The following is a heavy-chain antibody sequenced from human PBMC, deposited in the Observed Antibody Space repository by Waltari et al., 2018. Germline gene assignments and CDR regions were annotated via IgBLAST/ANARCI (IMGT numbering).Heavy chain of an antibody. CDR2: ISPSRGIA. CDR3: ARAPHSSGDAFDI. CDR1: GGTFSSYT. D-gene: IGHD6-19*01. V-gene: IGHV1-69*02. J-gene: IGHJ3*02. Sequence: QVQLVQSGAEVKKPGSSVKVSCKASGGTFSSYTISWVRQAPGQGLEWMGRISPSRGIANYAQKFQGRVTITADKSTSTADMELSSLRSEDTAVYYCARAPHSSGDAFDIWGQGTMVTVSS.